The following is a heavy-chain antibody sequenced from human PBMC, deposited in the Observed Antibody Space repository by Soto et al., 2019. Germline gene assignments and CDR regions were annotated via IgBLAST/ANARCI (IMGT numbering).Heavy chain of an antibody. J-gene: IGHJ6*03. D-gene: IGHD2-15*01. CDR1: GFTFSNYW. V-gene: IGHV3-74*02. Sequence: EVQLVESGGGLVQPGGSLRLSCAASGFTFSNYWMYWVRQAPGKGLEWVSRINSDGSVSSYADSVKGRLTISRDNVKNTLYLEMESLRAEDTAVYYCARGDCVGGTCYSLAGSFYYYMDVWGKGPAVTVFS. CDR2: INSDGSVS. CDR3: ARGDCVGGTCYSLAGSFYYYMDV.